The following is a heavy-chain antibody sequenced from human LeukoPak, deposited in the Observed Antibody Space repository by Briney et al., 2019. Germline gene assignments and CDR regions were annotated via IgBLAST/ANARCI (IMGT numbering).Heavy chain of an antibody. V-gene: IGHV1-2*02. CDR3: ASCSGGSCYSFDY. CDR2: INPNSGGT. D-gene: IGHD2-15*01. J-gene: IGHJ4*02. Sequence: ASVRDSCKASGYTFTGYYMHWVRQAPGQGLEWMGWINPNSGGTNYTQKFQGRVTMTRDTSISTAYMELSRLRSDDTAVYYCASCSGGSCYSFDYWGPGTADTVSS. CDR1: GYTFTGYY.